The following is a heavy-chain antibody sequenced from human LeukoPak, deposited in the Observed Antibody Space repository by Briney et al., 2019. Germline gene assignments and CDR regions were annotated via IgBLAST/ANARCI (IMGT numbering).Heavy chain of an antibody. J-gene: IGHJ6*03. CDR2: IYYSGST. V-gene: IGHV4-59*01. CDR3: ARDRGYDILTGYYYMDV. D-gene: IGHD3-9*01. CDR1: GGSISSYY. Sequence: SETLSLTCTVSGGSISSYYWSWIRQPPGKGLEWIGYIYYSGSTNYNPSLKSRVTISVDTSKNQFSLKLSSVTAADTAVYYCARDRGYDILTGYYYMDVWGRGTTVTVSS.